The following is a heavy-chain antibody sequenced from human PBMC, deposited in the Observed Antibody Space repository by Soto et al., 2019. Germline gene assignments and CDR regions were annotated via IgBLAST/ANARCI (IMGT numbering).Heavy chain of an antibody. D-gene: IGHD1-26*01. Sequence: GGSLRLSCAASGFAFINYWISWVRQSPGKGLEWVANIKQDGSEKNYKDSVKGRLTISRDNAYNSLYLQMNSLRAEDTAVYYCARRATISAGYFDLWGRATLVTVSS. CDR1: GFAFINYW. CDR2: IKQDGSEK. CDR3: ARRATISAGYFDL. J-gene: IGHJ2*01. V-gene: IGHV3-7*01.